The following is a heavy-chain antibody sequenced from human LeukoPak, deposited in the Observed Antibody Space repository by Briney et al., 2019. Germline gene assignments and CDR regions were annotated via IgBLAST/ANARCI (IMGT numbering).Heavy chain of an antibody. J-gene: IGHJ4*02. V-gene: IGHV3-23*01. D-gene: IGHD2-2*02. CDR2: ISGSGGST. Sequence: PGGSLRLSCAASGFTFSSYAMSWVRQAPGKGLEWVSAISGSGGSTYYADSVKGRFTISRDNSKNTLYLQMNSLRAEDTAVYYCAKAPPPRPYCSSTSCYRAFDYWGQGTLVTVSS. CDR1: GFTFSSYA. CDR3: AKAPPPRPYCSSTSCYRAFDY.